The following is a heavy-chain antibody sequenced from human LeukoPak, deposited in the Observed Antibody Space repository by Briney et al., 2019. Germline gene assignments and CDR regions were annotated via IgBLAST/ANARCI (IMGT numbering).Heavy chain of an antibody. CDR2: IWYDGSNK. CDR1: GFTFSYYG. J-gene: IGHJ4*02. CDR3: ARDPFSYCGGDCSPGY. V-gene: IGHV3-33*01. D-gene: IGHD2-21*02. Sequence: PGGSLRLSCAASGFTFSYYGFHWVRQAPGKGLEWVAGIWYDGSNKYYADSVKGRFTISRDNSKNTLYLQMNSLRAEDTAVYYCARDPFSYCGGDCSPGYWGQGTLVTVSS.